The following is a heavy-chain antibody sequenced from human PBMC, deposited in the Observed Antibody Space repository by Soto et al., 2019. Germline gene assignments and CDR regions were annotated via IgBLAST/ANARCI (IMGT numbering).Heavy chain of an antibody. J-gene: IGHJ1*01. CDR2: IYYTGIT. V-gene: IGHV4-30-4*02. CDR3: ARVLLTYSKQLDR. D-gene: IGHD1-1*01. CDR1: GGSISSGSYF. Sequence: SETLSLTCTVSGGSISSGSYFWSWFRQRPGEGLEWIVNIYYTGITYYNLSLKSRVAISVDTSKNHFSLTLTYLTAADPAIYSCARVLLTYSKQLDRWGQGTLVTVSS.